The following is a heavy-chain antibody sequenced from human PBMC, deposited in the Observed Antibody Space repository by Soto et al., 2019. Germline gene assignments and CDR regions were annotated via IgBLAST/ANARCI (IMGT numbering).Heavy chain of an antibody. CDR1: DFTFSSYA. Sequence: GGSLRLSCAASDFTFSSYAMSWVRQAPGKGLEWVSSISGSGGSTYYADSVKGRFTISRDNSKNTLYLQMNSLRAEDTAVYYCAKDGIWRGYYSVTNYWGQGTLVTVSS. CDR2: ISGSGGST. D-gene: IGHD3-3*01. J-gene: IGHJ4*02. V-gene: IGHV3-23*01. CDR3: AKDGIWRGYYSVTNY.